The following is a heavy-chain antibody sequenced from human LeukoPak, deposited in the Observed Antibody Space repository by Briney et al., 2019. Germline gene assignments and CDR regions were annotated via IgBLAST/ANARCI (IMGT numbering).Heavy chain of an antibody. D-gene: IGHD1-26*01. CDR2: ISGSGGST. V-gene: IGHV3-23*01. Sequence: GGSLRLSCAASGFTFGSYARSWVRQAPGKGLEWVSAISGSGGSTYYADSVKGRFTISRDNSKNTLYLQMNSLRAEDTAVYYCARQGTSGSYYSYFDYLGQGTLVTVSS. CDR3: ARQGTSGSYYSYFDY. J-gene: IGHJ4*02. CDR1: GFTFGSYA.